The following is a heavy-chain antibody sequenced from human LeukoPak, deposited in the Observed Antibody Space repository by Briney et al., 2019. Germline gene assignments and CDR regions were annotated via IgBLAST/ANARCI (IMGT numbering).Heavy chain of an antibody. D-gene: IGHD5-24*01. J-gene: IGHJ6*02. Sequence: SQTLSLTCTVSGGSISSGSYYWSWIRQPAGKGLEWIGRIYTSGSTNYNPSLKRRVTISVDTSKNQFSLKLSSVTAADTAVYYCARDWGDGPNYGMDVWGQGTTVTVSS. CDR3: ARDWGDGPNYGMDV. V-gene: IGHV4-61*02. CDR2: IYTSGST. CDR1: GGSISSGSYY.